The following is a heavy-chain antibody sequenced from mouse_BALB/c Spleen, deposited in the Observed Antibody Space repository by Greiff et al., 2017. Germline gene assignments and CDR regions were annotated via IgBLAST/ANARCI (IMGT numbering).Heavy chain of an antibody. V-gene: IGHV3-2*02. Sequence: EVKLMESGPGLVKPSQSLSLTCTVTGYSITSDYAWNWIRQFPGNKLEWMGYISYSGSTSYNPSLKSRISITRDTSKNQFFLQLNSVTTEDTATYYCARWGGNYYFDYWGQGTTLTVSS. J-gene: IGHJ2*01. CDR2: ISYSGST. D-gene: IGHD2-1*01. CDR3: ARWGGNYYFDY. CDR1: GYSITSDYA.